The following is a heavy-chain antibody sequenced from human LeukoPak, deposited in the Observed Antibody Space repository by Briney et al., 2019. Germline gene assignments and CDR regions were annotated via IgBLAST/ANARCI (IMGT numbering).Heavy chain of an antibody. Sequence: GGSLRLSCAASGFTFNTYAMHWVRQAPGKGLEWVAVMSSDGSKKYYADSVKGRFTISRDNSKNTLYLQMNSLRAEDTAVYYCAKKFTGTTVISGDYFDYWGQGTLVTVSS. CDR2: MSSDGSKK. D-gene: IGHD4-17*01. V-gene: IGHV3-30-3*02. CDR1: GFTFNTYA. CDR3: AKKFTGTTVISGDYFDY. J-gene: IGHJ4*02.